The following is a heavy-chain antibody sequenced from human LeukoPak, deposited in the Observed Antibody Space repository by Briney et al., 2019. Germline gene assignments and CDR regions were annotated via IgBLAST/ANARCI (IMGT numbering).Heavy chain of an antibody. CDR3: ARDMGIAAGWVDSKPVDY. CDR2: INPSGGST. CDR1: GYTFTSYY. V-gene: IGHV1-46*01. Sequence: ASVKVSCKASGYTFTSYYMHWVRQAPGQGLEWMGIINPSGGSTSYAQKFQGRVTMTRDTSTSTVYMELSSLRSEDTAVYYCARDMGIAAGWVDSKPVDYWGQGTLVTVSS. D-gene: IGHD6-13*01. J-gene: IGHJ4*02.